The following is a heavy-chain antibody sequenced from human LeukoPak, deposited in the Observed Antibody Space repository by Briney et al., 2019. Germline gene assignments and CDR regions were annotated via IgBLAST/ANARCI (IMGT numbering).Heavy chain of an antibody. J-gene: IGHJ6*03. CDR3: ARRWNYGRNYYIDV. V-gene: IGHV4-34*01. D-gene: IGHD1-7*01. CDR1: GVSLSGYY. CDR2: INDSGRT. Sequence: SETLSLTCAVSGVSLSGYYWSWIRQPPGKGLEWIGEINDSGRTNYNPSLMSRVTVSVDTSKKQFSLRLTSVTATDTAVYYCARRWNYGRNYYIDVWGKGATVSVSS.